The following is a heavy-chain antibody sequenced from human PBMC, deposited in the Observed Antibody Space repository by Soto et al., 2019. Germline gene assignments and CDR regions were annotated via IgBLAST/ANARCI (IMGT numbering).Heavy chain of an antibody. CDR2: IWYDGSNK. Sequence: TGGSLRLSCAASGFTFSSYGMHWVRQAPGKGLEWVAVIWYDGSNKYYADSVKGRFTISRDNSKNTLYLQMNSLRAEDTAVYYCARDRYCSSTSCSYYFDYWGQGTLVTFSS. V-gene: IGHV3-33*01. D-gene: IGHD2-2*01. CDR1: GFTFSSYG. CDR3: ARDRYCSSTSCSYYFDY. J-gene: IGHJ4*02.